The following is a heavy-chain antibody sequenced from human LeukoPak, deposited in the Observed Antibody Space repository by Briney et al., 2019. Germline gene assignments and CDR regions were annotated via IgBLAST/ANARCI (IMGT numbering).Heavy chain of an antibody. D-gene: IGHD5-12*01. CDR3: ARTDSGYDLYYYYYMDV. CDR1: GFTFDDYA. Sequence: GGSLRLSCAASGFTFDDYAMHWVRQAPGKGLEWVSLISGDGGSTYYADSVKGRFTISRDNSKNTLYLQMNSLRAEDTAVYYCARTDSGYDLYYYYYMDVWGKGTTVTVSS. CDR2: ISGDGGST. J-gene: IGHJ6*03. V-gene: IGHV3-43*02.